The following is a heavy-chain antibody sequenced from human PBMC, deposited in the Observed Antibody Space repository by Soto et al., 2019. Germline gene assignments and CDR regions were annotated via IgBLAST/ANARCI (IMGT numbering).Heavy chain of an antibody. J-gene: IGHJ4*02. CDR2: ISNNGDTA. D-gene: IGHD3-16*02. CDR3: AKSRVFIGAIVTLLDS. CDR1: GFTFSSYA. Sequence: EVQLLESGGGLVQPEGSLTLSCATSGFTFSSYAMVWVRQAAEKGLEWVASISNNGDTAYYADSVKGRFTISRGNSENTLYLQMNGLRADDTALYFCAKSRVFIGAIVTLLDSWGQGTQVTVSS. V-gene: IGHV3-23*01.